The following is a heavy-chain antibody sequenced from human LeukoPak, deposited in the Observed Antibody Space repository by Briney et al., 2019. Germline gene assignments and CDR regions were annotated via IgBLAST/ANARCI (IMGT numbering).Heavy chain of an antibody. J-gene: IGHJ6*02. CDR1: GGTFSSYA. CDR3: ASLIAAAGDYYYYNGMDV. Sequence: AVKVSCEASGGTFSSYAISWVRQAPGQGLEWMGRIITILGIANYAQKFQGRVTITADKSTSTAYMELSSLRSEDTAVYYCASLIAAAGDYYYYNGMDVWGQGTTVTLSS. V-gene: IGHV1-69*04. CDR2: IITILGIA. D-gene: IGHD6-13*01.